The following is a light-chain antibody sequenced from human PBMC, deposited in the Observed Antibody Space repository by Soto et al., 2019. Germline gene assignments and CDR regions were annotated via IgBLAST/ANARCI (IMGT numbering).Light chain of an antibody. V-gene: IGKV1-5*01. J-gene: IGKJ1*01. Sequence: GNRFTITCRASQIVSNVLAWFQQRPGEGPKLLIYDISSLGSGVPSRFSGSGSATGTACTITISSLQSDHRTTADCQQYSTRPWTFVQGTKVDIK. CDR3: QQYSTRPWT. CDR1: QIVSNV. CDR2: DIS.